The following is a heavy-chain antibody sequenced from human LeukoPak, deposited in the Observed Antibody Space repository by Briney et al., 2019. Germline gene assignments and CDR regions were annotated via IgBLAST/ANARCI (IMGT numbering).Heavy chain of an antibody. CDR3: ARDPLMGYCSSTSCYEDY. CDR1: GFTFNNYN. J-gene: IGHJ4*02. Sequence: GGSLRLSCAASGFTFNNYNMNWVRQAPGKALEWVSSITSSGTYIFYADSVKGRFTISRDNAKNSLYLQMNSLGPEDTAVYYCARDPLMGYCSSTSCYEDYWGQGTLVTVSS. D-gene: IGHD2-2*01. CDR2: ITSSGTYI. V-gene: IGHV3-21*01.